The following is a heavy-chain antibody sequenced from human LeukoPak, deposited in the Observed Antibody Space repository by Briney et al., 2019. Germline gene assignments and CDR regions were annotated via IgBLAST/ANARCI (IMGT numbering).Heavy chain of an antibody. CDR2: ISYDGSNK. CDR1: GFTFSNYA. V-gene: IGHV3-30*04. J-gene: IGHJ3*02. Sequence: GGSLRLSCAASGFTFSNYAMYWVRQAPGKGLEWVAVISYDGSNKYYADSVKGRFTISRDNSKNTLYLQMNSLRAEDTAVYYCASDRTVTIAFDIWGQGTMVTVSS. CDR3: ASDRTVTIAFDI. D-gene: IGHD4-11*01.